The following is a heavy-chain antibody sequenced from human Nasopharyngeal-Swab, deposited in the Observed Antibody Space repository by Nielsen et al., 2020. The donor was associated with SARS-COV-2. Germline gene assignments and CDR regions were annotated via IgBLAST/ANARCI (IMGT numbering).Heavy chain of an antibody. Sequence: VRQMPGKGLEWMGRIIPILGIPNYAQKFQGRLTITADTSTTAAYMELSSLRSEDTAVYYCASPVEMSTTWGQGTLVTVSS. J-gene: IGHJ5*02. CDR3: ASPVEMSTT. V-gene: IGHV1-69*02. D-gene: IGHD5-24*01. CDR2: IIPILGIP.